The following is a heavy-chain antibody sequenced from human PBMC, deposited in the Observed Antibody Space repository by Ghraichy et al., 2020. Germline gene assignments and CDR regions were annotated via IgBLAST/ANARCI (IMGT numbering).Heavy chain of an antibody. CDR3: AKDSSGWYALLSYFYYGMDV. V-gene: IGHV3-30*18. Sequence: SCAASGFTFSNFGMHWVRQAPGKGLEWVALISYDGSKKYYTDSVKGRFTISRDNSKNTLYLQMNSLRAEDTSIYYCAKDSSGWYALLSYFYYGMDVWGQGTTVTVSS. J-gene: IGHJ6*02. D-gene: IGHD6-19*01. CDR1: GFTFSNFG. CDR2: ISYDGSKK.